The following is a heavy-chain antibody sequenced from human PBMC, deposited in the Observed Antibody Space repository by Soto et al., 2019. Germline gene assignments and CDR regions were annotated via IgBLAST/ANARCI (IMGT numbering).Heavy chain of an antibody. J-gene: IGHJ4*02. CDR2: LYPGDSDT. CDR3: ASMGRASGLDY. V-gene: IGHV5-51*01. D-gene: IGHD3-10*01. Sequence: PGESLKISCKGSGYSFTSYWSGWVRQMPGKGLEWMGILYPGDSDTRYSPSFHGQVTISADKSISTAYLQWRSLKASDIAIYYRASMGRASGLDYWGQGTLVTVSS. CDR1: GYSFTSYW.